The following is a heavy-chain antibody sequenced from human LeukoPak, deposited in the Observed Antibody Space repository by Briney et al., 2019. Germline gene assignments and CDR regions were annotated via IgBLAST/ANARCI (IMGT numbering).Heavy chain of an antibody. J-gene: IGHJ4*02. CDR2: ISGSGGST. V-gene: IGHV3-23*01. CDR1: GFTFSSYA. CDR3: AKDIDSSGYVFYFDY. D-gene: IGHD3-22*01. Sequence: GGSLRLSCAASGFTFSSYAMSWVRQVPGKGLEWVSAISGSGGSTYYADSVKGRFTISRDNSKNTLYLQMNSLRAEDTAVYYCAKDIDSSGYVFYFDYWGQGTLVTVSS.